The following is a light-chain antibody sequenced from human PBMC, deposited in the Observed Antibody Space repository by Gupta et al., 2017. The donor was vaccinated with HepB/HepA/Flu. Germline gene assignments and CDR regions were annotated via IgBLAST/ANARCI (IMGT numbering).Light chain of an antibody. J-gene: IGKJ1*01. CDR1: QSVLFSSNNKNY. V-gene: IGKV4-1*01. Sequence: DIVMTQSPDSLAVSLGERATFNCKSSQSVLFSSNNKNYLAWYQQKPGQPPKLLVYWASTRQSGLPDRFSGSGSGTDFTLTISSLQAEDVAVYYCQQYYNTPSTFGHGTKVEIK. CDR3: QQYYNTPST. CDR2: WAS.